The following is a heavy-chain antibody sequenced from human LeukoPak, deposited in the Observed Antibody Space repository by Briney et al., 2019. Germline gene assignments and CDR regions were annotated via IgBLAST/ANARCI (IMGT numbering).Heavy chain of an antibody. J-gene: IGHJ3*02. D-gene: IGHD6-19*01. V-gene: IGHV3-20*04. CDR3: ARDRDQWLEAFDI. CDR2: INWNGGTT. Sequence: GGTLRLSCAASGFTFSIYGMSWVRQAPGKGLEWVSGINWNGGTTTYADSVKGRFTISRDNAKNSLYLQMNSLRAEDTAFYYCARDRDQWLEAFDIWGQGTMVTVSS. CDR1: GFTFSIYG.